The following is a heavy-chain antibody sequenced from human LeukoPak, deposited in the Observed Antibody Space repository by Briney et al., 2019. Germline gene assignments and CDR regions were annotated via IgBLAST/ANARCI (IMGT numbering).Heavy chain of an antibody. J-gene: IGHJ1*01. CDR2: ISGSGGST. CDR3: AKAPSVWSQNEYFQH. V-gene: IGHV3-23*01. D-gene: IGHD6-19*01. CDR1: GFTFSDYW. Sequence: PGGSLRLSCAASGFTFSDYWMHWVRQAPGKGLEWVSTISGSGGSTYYADSVKGRFTISRDNSKYTLFLQMNSLRAEDTAVYHCAKAPSVWSQNEYFQHWGQGTLVTVSS.